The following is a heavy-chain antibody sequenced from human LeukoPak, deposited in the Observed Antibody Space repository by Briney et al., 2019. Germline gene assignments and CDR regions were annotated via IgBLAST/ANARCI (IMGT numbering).Heavy chain of an antibody. J-gene: IGHJ4*02. V-gene: IGHV3-30*04. D-gene: IGHD3-22*01. CDR2: ISYDGSNK. Sequence: GRSLRLSCAASGFTFISYAMHWVRQAPGKGLEWVAVISYDGSNKYYADSVKGRFTISRDNSKNTLYLQMNSLRAEDTAVYYCSRAKREYYDSSGYYGAFDYWGQGTLVTVSS. CDR1: GFTFISYA. CDR3: SRAKREYYDSSGYYGAFDY.